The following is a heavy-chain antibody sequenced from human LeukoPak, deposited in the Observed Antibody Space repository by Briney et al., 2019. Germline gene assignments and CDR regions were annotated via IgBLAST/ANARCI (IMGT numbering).Heavy chain of an antibody. Sequence: GGSPRLSCVDSGLSFATYWMSWVRQAPGKRLEWVANINRDGSEKYYVDSVKGRFTISRGNAKNSLYLQMNSLRAEDTAVYYCASEIRYCSGGTCYSDYFDNWGQGTLVTVSS. D-gene: IGHD2-15*01. V-gene: IGHV3-7*01. J-gene: IGHJ4*02. CDR3: ASEIRYCSGGTCYSDYFDN. CDR1: GLSFATYW. CDR2: INRDGSEK.